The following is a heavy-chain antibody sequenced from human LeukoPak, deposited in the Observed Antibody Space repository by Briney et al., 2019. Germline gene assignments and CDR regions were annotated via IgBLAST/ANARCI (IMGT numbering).Heavy chain of an antibody. D-gene: IGHD4-23*01. J-gene: IGHJ3*02. CDR3: ASPTVVTPEASDAFDI. Sequence: GGSLRLSCAASGFTFSSYAMSWVRQAPGKGLEWVSAISGSGGSTYYADSVKGRFTISRDNSKNTLYLQMNSLRAEDTAVYYCASPTVVTPEASDAFDIWGQGTMVTVSS. V-gene: IGHV3-23*01. CDR1: GFTFSSYA. CDR2: ISGSGGST.